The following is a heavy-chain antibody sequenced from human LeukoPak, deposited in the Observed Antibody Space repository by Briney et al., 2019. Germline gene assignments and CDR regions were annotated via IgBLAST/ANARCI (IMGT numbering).Heavy chain of an antibody. CDR1: GAGVFSTSAA. J-gene: IGHJ6*02. CDR2: TYYGPKWYN. D-gene: IGHD1-1*01. V-gene: IGHV6-1*01. Sequence: PSRPPSLTCPISGAGVFSTSAAWNWTSQSPSRGLEWLGRTYYGPKWYNDYGVSVKSRITINADTSKNQFSLQLNSVTPEDTAVYYCARGKWNHYGMDVWGQGTTVTVSS. CDR3: ARGKWNHYGMDV.